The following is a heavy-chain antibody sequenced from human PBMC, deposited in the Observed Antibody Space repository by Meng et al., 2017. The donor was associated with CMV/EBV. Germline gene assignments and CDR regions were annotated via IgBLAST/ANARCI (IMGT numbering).Heavy chain of an antibody. CDR3: ARVATGYSSSWAYGGMDV. CDR2: IYHSGST. CDR1: GYSISSGYY. V-gene: IGHV4-38-2*02. D-gene: IGHD6-13*01. Sequence: SETLSLTCTVSGYSISSGYYWGWIRQPPGKGLEWIGSIYHSGSTYYNPSLKSRVTISVDTSKNQFSLKLNSVTAADTAVYYCARVATGYSSSWAYGGMDVWGQGTTVTVSS. J-gene: IGHJ6*02.